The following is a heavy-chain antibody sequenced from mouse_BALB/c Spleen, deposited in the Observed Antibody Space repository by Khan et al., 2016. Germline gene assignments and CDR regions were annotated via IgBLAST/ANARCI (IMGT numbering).Heavy chain of an antibody. D-gene: IGHD1-1*01. Sequence: VQLQQSGAELVKPGASVKLSCKATGYTFTSYDINWVRQRPEQGLEWIGWIFPGDGSTKYNEKFKGKATLTTDKSSSTAYMQLSRLTSEDSAVXLSARLSGSTYWYFDVWGAGTTVTVSS. CDR1: GYTFTSYD. CDR2: IFPGDGST. V-gene: IGHV1-85*01. CDR3: ARLSGSTYWYFDV. J-gene: IGHJ1*01.